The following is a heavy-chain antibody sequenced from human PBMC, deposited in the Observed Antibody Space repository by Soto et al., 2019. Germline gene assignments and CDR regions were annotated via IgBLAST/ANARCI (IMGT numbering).Heavy chain of an antibody. D-gene: IGHD3-3*01. CDR1: GFTFSSYA. V-gene: IGHV3-30-3*01. CDR3: ARDVEPEWGFDY. CDR2: ISYDGSNK. Sequence: GGSLRLSCAASGFTFSSYAMHWVRQAPGKGLEWVAVISYDGSNKYYADSVKGRFTISRDNSKNTLYLQMNSLRAEDTAVYYCARDVEPEWGFDYWGQGTLVTVSS. J-gene: IGHJ4*02.